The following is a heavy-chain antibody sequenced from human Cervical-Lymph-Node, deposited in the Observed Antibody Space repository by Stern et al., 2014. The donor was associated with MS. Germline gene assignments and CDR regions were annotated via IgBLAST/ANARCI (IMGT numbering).Heavy chain of an antibody. Sequence: EVQLVESGGGLVQPGGSLRLSCAASGFNLINYWMSWVRQAPGKGLEWVANIKPDGSEKYYLDSVKGRFTISRDNAKNSLFLQMSSLRGEDTAVYYCARVDRGSYYYYYGFDVWGQGTTVTVSS. CDR1: GFNLINYW. D-gene: IGHD1-26*01. J-gene: IGHJ6*02. V-gene: IGHV3-7*01. CDR2: IKPDGSEK. CDR3: ARVDRGSYYYYYGFDV.